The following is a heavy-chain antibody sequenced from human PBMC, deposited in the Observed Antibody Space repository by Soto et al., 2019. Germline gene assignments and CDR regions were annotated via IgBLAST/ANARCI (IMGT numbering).Heavy chain of an antibody. D-gene: IGHD7-27*01. CDR1: GFTFDDFA. J-gene: IGHJ5*02. CDR2: IRRKTLGGTT. CDR3: TRVKSVSGGFDP. V-gene: IGHV3-49*03. Sequence: GGSLRLSCTASGFTFDDFAMSWFRQAPGKGLEWVGFIRRKTLGGTTTYAASVKGRFSISRDDSKSIAYLQMNSLKTEDTGVYYCTRVKSVSGGFDPWGQGTLVTVSS.